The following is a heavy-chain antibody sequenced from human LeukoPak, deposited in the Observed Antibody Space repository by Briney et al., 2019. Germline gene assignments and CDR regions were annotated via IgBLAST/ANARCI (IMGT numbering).Heavy chain of an antibody. J-gene: IGHJ2*01. D-gene: IGHD6-6*01. CDR2: IKQVGSEK. CDR3: ARDPSLAARPYWYFDL. V-gene: IGHV3-7*01. Sequence: GGSLRLSCAASGFTFSSYSMNWVRQAPGKGLEWVANIKQVGSEKYYVDSVKGRFTISRENAKSSLYLQMNSLRAEDMAVYYCARDPSLAARPYWYFDLWGRGTLVTVSS. CDR1: GFTFSSYS.